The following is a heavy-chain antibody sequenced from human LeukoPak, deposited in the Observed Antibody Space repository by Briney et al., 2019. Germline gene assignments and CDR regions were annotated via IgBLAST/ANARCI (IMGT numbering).Heavy chain of an antibody. V-gene: IGHV1-69*13. Sequence: GASVQVSCKASVGTFSSYAISWVRQAPGQGLEWMGGIIPIFGTANYAQKFQGRVTITADESTSTAYMELSSLRSEDTAVYYCARAPRTYYYDSSGYDYWGQGTLVTVSS. D-gene: IGHD3-22*01. CDR2: IIPIFGTA. J-gene: IGHJ4*02. CDR3: ARAPRTYYYDSSGYDY. CDR1: VGTFSSYA.